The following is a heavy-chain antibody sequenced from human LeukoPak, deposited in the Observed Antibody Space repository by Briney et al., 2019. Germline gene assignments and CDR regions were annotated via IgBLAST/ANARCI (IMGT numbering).Heavy chain of an antibody. CDR3: AKSRSWYEAFDI. J-gene: IGHJ3*02. CDR1: GFTFSSYA. V-gene: IGHV3-23*01. CDR2: ISGGGGST. Sequence: GGSLRLSCAASGFTFSSYAMSWVRQAPGKGLEWISAISGGGGSTYYADSVKGRLTISRDNSKNTLYLQMNSLRAEDTAVYYCAKSRSWYEAFDIWGQGTMVTVSS. D-gene: IGHD6-13*01.